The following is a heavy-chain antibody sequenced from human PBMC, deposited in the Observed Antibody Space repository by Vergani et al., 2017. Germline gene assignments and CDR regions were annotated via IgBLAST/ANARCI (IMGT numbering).Heavy chain of an antibody. CDR2: INHSGST. D-gene: IGHD1-26*01. CDR1: GGSISSSSYY. Sequence: QLQLQESGPGLVKPSETLSLTCTVSGGSISSSSYYWGWIRQPPGKGLEWIGEINHSGSTNYNPSLKRRVTISVDTSKNQFSLKLSSVTAADTAVYYCASFSKEWELLQSDYWGQGTLVTVSS. CDR3: ASFSKEWELLQSDY. J-gene: IGHJ4*02. V-gene: IGHV4-39*07.